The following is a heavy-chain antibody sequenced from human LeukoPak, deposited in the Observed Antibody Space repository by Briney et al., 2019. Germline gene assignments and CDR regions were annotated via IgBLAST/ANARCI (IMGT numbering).Heavy chain of an antibody. CDR3: ARAQGAYDFAAFDI. CDR2: INAGSGNA. V-gene: IGHV1-3*01. CDR1: GYTFTSYD. Sequence: ASVKVSCKASGYTFTSYDINWVRQATGQGLEWMGWINAGSGNAKSSQKFQGRVSITRDKSASTAYMELSSLRSEDTAVYYCARAQGAYDFAAFDIWGQGTVVIVSS. D-gene: IGHD5-12*01. J-gene: IGHJ3*02.